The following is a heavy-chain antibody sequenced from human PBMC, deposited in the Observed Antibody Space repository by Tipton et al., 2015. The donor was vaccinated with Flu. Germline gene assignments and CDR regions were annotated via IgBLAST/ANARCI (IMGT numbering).Heavy chain of an antibody. CDR1: GCTFSSYD. V-gene: IGHV3-30*01. D-gene: IGHD6-19*01. CDR2: ISYDGSNK. CDR3: ARYSSTLAAFDI. J-gene: IGHJ3*02. Sequence: SPRLSCAASGCTFSSYDMHWVRQAPGKGLEWVAVISYDGSNKYYADSVKGRFTISRDNTKNTLYLQMNSLRAEDTAVYYCARYSSTLAAFDIWGQGTMVTVSS.